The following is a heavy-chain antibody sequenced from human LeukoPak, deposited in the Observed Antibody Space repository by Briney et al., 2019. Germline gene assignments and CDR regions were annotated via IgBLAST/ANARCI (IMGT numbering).Heavy chain of an antibody. CDR3: ATKQWLAPPPDS. J-gene: IGHJ4*02. CDR2: INTDGTVT. CDR1: GFTFSKYW. V-gene: IGHV3-74*01. Sequence: GRSLRLSCAASGFTFSKYWMLWVRHAPGKGLESVSRINTDGTVTTYAASVKGRFTVSRDNADNTMFLQMNSVRDEDTAVYYCATKQWLAPPPDSWGQGTPVTVSS. D-gene: IGHD6-19*01.